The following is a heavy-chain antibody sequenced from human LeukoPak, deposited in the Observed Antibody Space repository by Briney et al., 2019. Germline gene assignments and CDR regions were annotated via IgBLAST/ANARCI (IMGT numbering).Heavy chain of an antibody. CDR3: ARVPLPFYDSSGYRTPGYFDY. CDR1: GGSISSGGYY. V-gene: IGHV4-31*03. CDR2: IYYSGST. D-gene: IGHD3-22*01. Sequence: SETLSLTCTVSGGSISSGGYYWSWIRQHPGKGLEWIVYIYYSGSTYYNPSLKSRVTISVDTSKNQFSLKLSSVTAADTAVYYCARVPLPFYDSSGYRTPGYFDYWGQGTLVTVSS. J-gene: IGHJ4*02.